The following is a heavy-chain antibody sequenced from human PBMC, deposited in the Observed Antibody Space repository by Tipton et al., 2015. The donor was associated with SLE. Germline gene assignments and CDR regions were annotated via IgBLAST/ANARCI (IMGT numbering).Heavy chain of an antibody. Sequence: GSLRLSCAASGFSFTSYTMHWVRQAPGKGLEWVGRIKRKSDGGTTDYAAPVEGRFTISRDDSKDTLYLEMNTLKTEDTAVYYCVADTPRSSAQSMEYWGQGTLVTVSS. D-gene: IGHD2-2*01. J-gene: IGHJ4*02. V-gene: IGHV3-15*01. CDR2: IKRKSDGGTT. CDR1: GFSFTSYT. CDR3: VADTPRSSAQSMEY.